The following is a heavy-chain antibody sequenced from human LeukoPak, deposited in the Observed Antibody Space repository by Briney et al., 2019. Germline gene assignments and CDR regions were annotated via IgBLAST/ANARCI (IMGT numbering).Heavy chain of an antibody. CDR1: GFTFSSYA. Sequence: GGSLRLSCAASGFTFSSYAMHWVRQAPGKGLEWVAVISYDGSNKYYADSVKGRFTISRDNSKNTLYLQMNSLRAEDTAVYYCARGQWLADPDYWGQGTLVTVSS. CDR3: ARGQWLADPDY. CDR2: ISYDGSNK. J-gene: IGHJ4*02. D-gene: IGHD6-19*01. V-gene: IGHV3-30-3*01.